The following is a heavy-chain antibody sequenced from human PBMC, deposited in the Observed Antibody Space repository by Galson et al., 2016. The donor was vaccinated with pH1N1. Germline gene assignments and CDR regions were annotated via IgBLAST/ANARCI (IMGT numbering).Heavy chain of an antibody. Sequence: SLRLSCAASGFTFSSHGMSWVRQTPGRGLEWLSHITGGGRTYAADSVKGRFTISRDNSKNTVYLEMNSLRAEDTAVYFCAKDWAKEVVHRQGFFDNWGQGTLVTVSS. D-gene: IGHD2-15*01. CDR2: ITGGGRT. CDR3: AKDWAKEVVHRQGFFDN. V-gene: IGHV3-23*01. J-gene: IGHJ4*02. CDR1: GFTFSSHG.